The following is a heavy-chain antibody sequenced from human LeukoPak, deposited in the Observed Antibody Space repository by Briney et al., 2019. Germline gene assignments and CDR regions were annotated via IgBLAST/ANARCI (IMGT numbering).Heavy chain of an antibody. V-gene: IGHV4-30-4*01. CDR3: ASSDVWDIVVVVAAT. D-gene: IGHD2-15*01. CDR1: GGSISSGDYY. Sequence: SQTLSLTCTVSGGSISSGDYYWSWIRQPPGKGLEWIGEINHSGSTNYNPSLKSRVTISVDTSKNQFSLKLSSVTAADTAVYYCASSDVWDIVVVVAATWGQGTLVTVSS. CDR2: INHSGST. J-gene: IGHJ5*02.